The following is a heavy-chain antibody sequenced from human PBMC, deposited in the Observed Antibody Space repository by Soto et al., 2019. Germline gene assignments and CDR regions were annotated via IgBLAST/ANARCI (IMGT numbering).Heavy chain of an antibody. V-gene: IGHV1-18*01. CDR3: AKADSNYAGRFSYYYMDV. J-gene: IGHJ6*03. Sequence: QVQLVQSGTEVKKPGASVKVSCKASGYTFRSYGISWVRQAPGQWPEWLGWISGYNGNTHYPQKFQGKVTMTTDTSTRTAYMELRSLRSDDTAVYYCAKADSNYAGRFSYYYMDVWGNGTLVTVSS. D-gene: IGHD4-4*01. CDR2: ISGYNGNT. CDR1: GYTFRSYG.